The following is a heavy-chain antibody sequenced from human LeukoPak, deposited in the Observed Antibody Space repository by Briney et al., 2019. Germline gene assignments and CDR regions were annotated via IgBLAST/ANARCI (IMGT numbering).Heavy chain of an antibody. D-gene: IGHD3-16*01. J-gene: IGHJ1*01. CDR2: ISPSGGIT. Sequence: GGSLRLSCAASGFTFSSHGMNWVRQAPGKGLEWVSGISPSGGITYYTDSVKGGFTISTDNSKNTVSLQMNSLRGDDTAVYYCAKDDAWGRYKDWGQGTLVTVSS. V-gene: IGHV3-23*01. CDR3: AKDDAWGRYKD. CDR1: GFTFSSHG.